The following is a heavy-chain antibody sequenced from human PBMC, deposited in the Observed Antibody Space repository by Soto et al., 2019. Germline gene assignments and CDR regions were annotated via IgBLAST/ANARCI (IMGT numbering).Heavy chain of an antibody. CDR1: GFTFSSYG. CDR2: ISYDGSNK. CDR3: AKDSIPMTTVTTYYDY. D-gene: IGHD4-17*01. J-gene: IGHJ4*02. Sequence: QVQLVESGGGVVQPGRSLRLSCAASGFTFSSYGMHWVRQAPGKGLEWVAVISYDGSNKYYADSVKGRFTISRDNSKNTLYLQMNSLRAEDTAVYYCAKDSIPMTTVTTYYDYWSQGTLVTVSS. V-gene: IGHV3-30*18.